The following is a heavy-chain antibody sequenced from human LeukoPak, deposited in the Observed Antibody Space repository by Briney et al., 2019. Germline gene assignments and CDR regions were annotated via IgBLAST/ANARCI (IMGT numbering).Heavy chain of an antibody. CDR1: GFTFDDYA. CDR3: AKDRGLGWNDGDYYGMDV. J-gene: IGHJ6*02. CDR2: ISWNSGSI. Sequence: GRSLRLSCAASGFTFDDYAMHWVRQAPGKGLEWVSGISWNSGSIGYADSVKGRFTISRDNAKNSLYLQMNSLRAEDTALYYCAKDRGLGWNDGDYYGMDVWGQGTTVTVSS. V-gene: IGHV3-9*01. D-gene: IGHD1-1*01.